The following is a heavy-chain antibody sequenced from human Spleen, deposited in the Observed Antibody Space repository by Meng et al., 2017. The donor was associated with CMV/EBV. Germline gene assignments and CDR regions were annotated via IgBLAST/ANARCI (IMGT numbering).Heavy chain of an antibody. J-gene: IGHJ4*02. CDR2: IYSSGNT. CDR1: GDSITSGDYS. CDR3: ARNRVEMATIGVDY. D-gene: IGHD5-24*01. V-gene: IGHV4-30-4*01. Sequence: QVQLQESGPGLVKPSQTLSLTCTVSGDSITSGDYSWNWIRQPPGKGLEWIGYIYSSGNTFYNPSLHSRVTMSVDTSKNQFSLRLSSVTAADTAVYYCARNRVEMATIGVDYWGQGTLVTVSS.